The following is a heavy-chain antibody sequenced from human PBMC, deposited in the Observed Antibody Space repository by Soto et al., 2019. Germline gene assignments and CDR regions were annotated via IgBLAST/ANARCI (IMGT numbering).Heavy chain of an antibody. J-gene: IGHJ4*02. Sequence: GVLRLCCSDSGFSLSTYGMDWVRQAPGKGLEWVAIISYDGSKEYYADSVKGRFTISRDNSKKTLYMQLKSLRAEDTAVYYSAKGYSGSYPGGADYWGQGTLVTGSS. CDR3: AKGYSGSYPGGADY. D-gene: IGHD1-26*01. V-gene: IGHV3-30*18. CDR1: GFSLSTYG. CDR2: ISYDGSKE.